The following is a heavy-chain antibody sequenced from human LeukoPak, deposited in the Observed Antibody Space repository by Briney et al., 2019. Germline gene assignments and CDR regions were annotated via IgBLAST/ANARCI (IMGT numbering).Heavy chain of an antibody. V-gene: IGHV1-58*01. CDR1: GFTFTSSA. CDR2: IVAGSGNT. CDR3: AADLSGSYRYWGMYAFDI. Sequence: ASVKVSCKASGFTFTSSAVQWVRQARGQRLEWIGWIVAGSGNTNYAQKFQERVTITRDMSTSTAYMELSSLRSEDTAVYYCAADLSGSYRYWGMYAFDIWGQGTMVTVSS. J-gene: IGHJ3*02. D-gene: IGHD1-26*01.